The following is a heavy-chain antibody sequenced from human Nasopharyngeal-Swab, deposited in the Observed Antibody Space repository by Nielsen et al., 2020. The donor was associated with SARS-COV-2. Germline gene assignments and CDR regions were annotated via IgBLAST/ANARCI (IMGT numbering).Heavy chain of an antibody. Sequence: GGSLRLSCAASGFTCSSYAMSWVRQAPGKGLEWVSAISGSGGSTYYADSVKGRFTISRDNSKNTLYLQMNSLRAEDTAVYYCAKDEPYYDSSGYNYYYYYYMDVWGKGTTVTVSS. D-gene: IGHD3-22*01. CDR1: GFTCSSYA. CDR2: ISGSGGST. J-gene: IGHJ6*03. CDR3: AKDEPYYDSSGYNYYYYYYMDV. V-gene: IGHV3-23*01.